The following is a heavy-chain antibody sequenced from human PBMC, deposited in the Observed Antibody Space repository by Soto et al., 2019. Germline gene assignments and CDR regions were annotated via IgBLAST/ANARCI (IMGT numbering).Heavy chain of an antibody. Sequence: GGALRLSCAASVFTFSSYAMSWVRQAPGKGLEWVSAISGSGGSTYYADSVKGRFTISRGNSKNTLYLQMNSLRAEDTAVYYCAKSAQQGGNYGYWGQGTLVTVSS. CDR1: VFTFSSYA. V-gene: IGHV3-23*01. CDR3: AKSAQQGGNYGY. D-gene: IGHD1-7*01. J-gene: IGHJ4*02. CDR2: ISGSGGST.